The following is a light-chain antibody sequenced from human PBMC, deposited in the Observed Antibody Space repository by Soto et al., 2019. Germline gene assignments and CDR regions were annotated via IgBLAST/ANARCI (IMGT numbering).Light chain of an antibody. CDR2: GAS. J-gene: IGKJ1*01. CDR1: QSVSSN. CDR3: QQYNNWPPEGT. V-gene: IGKV3-15*01. Sequence: EIVMTQAAATLSVSPGERATLSCRASQSVSSNLAWYQQKPGQAPRLLIYGASTRATGIPARFSGSGSGTEFTLTISSLQSEDFAVYYCQQYNNWPPEGTFGQGTKVDIK.